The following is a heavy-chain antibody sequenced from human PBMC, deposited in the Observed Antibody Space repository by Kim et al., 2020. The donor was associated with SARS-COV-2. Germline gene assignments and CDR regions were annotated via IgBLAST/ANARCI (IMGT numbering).Heavy chain of an antibody. CDR1: GYTFTSYY. CDR2: INPSGGST. CDR3: ARDLPLLAARPAYYYGMDV. D-gene: IGHD6-6*01. V-gene: IGHV1-46*01. J-gene: IGHJ6*02. Sequence: ASVKVSCKASGYTFTSYYMHWVRQAPGQGLEWMGIINPSGGSTSYAQKFQGRVTMTRDTSTSTVYMELSSLRSEDTAVYYCARDLPLLAARPAYYYGMDVWGQGTTVTVSS.